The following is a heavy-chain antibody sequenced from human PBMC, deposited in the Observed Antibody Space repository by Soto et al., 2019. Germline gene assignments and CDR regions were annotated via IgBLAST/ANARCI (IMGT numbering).Heavy chain of an antibody. J-gene: IGHJ6*02. CDR3: ARGQALPTYYGMDV. CDR2: IYYSGST. V-gene: IGHV4-59*01. Sequence: QVQLQESGPGLVKPSETLSLTCTVSGGSISSYYWSWIRQPPGKGLEWIGYIYYSGSTNYNPSLKRRVTSSVDTSKNQFSLKLSSVTAADTAVYYCARGQALPTYYGMDVWGPGTTVTVSS. CDR1: GGSISSYY.